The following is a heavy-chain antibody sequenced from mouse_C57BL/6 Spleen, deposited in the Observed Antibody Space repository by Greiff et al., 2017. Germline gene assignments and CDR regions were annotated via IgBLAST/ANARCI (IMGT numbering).Heavy chain of an antibody. CDR1: GFRFNTYA. D-gene: IGHD1-1*01. CDR3: GRHSNYAMDY. CDR2: IRSKSNNYAT. Sequence: QGVESGGGLVQPKGSLKLSCAASGFRFNTYAMNWVRQAPGKGLEWVARIRSKSNNYATYYADSVKDRFTISREDSESMLYLQMNNLKTEDTAMYYCGRHSNYAMDYWGQGTSVTVSS. V-gene: IGHV10-1*01. J-gene: IGHJ4*01.